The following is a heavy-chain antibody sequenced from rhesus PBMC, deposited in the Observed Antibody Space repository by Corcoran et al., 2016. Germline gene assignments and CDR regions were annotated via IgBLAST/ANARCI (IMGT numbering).Heavy chain of an antibody. J-gene: IGHJ4*01. D-gene: IGHD6-25*01. Sequence: QVQLQQWGEGLVKPSETLSLTCAVYGGSISGYYYWSWIRQPPGKGLEWIGYIYGNSTRSNYNPYLKNRVTSSKDTAKNQFSLRLSSVTAADTAVYYGARVTEPGGSWGQGVLVTVSS. CDR1: GGSISGYYY. CDR3: ARVTEPGGS. CDR2: IYGNSTRS. V-gene: IGHV4-73*01.